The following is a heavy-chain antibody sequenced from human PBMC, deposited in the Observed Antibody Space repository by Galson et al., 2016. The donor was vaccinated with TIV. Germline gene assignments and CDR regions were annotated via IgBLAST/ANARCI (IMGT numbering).Heavy chain of an antibody. D-gene: IGHD3-10*01. J-gene: IGHJ4*02. V-gene: IGHV3-30*04. CDR1: GFTFSSHA. CDR3: ARELWGGLDYDTHYFET. CDR2: ISYVGTNK. Sequence: SLRLSCAASGFTFSSHAMFWVRQAPGKGLEWVALISYVGTNKYYADSVKGRYADSVKGRFTISRDNSKDTLYLQMNSLRVEDTAMYYCARELWGGLDYDTHYFETWGQGTLVTVSS.